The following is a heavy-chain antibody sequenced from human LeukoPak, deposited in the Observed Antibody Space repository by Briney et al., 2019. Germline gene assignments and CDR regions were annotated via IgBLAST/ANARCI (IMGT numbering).Heavy chain of an antibody. J-gene: IGHJ4*02. Sequence: NTSETLSLTCTVSGGSISSSSYYWGWIRQTPGKGLEWIGTMYCSGSTNYNPSLKSRVTLSIDTPKNQFSLRLSSVTAADTAVYYCASKSTAWTIDYWGQGTLVTVSS. D-gene: IGHD3/OR15-3a*01. V-gene: IGHV4-39*01. CDR2: MYCSGST. CDR1: GGSISSSSYY. CDR3: ASKSTAWTIDY.